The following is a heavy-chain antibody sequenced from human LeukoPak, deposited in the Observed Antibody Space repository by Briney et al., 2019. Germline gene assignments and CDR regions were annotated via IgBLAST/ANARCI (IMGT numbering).Heavy chain of an antibody. V-gene: IGHV3-53*01. CDR2: IYSGGST. CDR1: GFTVSNNY. J-gene: IGHJ4*02. CDR3: ARAIWFGEHIDY. D-gene: IGHD3-10*01. Sequence: LSGGSLRLSCAASGFTVSNNYMSWVRQAPGKGLEWVSVIYSGGSTYYADSVKGRFTISRDNSKNTLYLQMNSLRAEDTAVYYCARAIWFGEHIDYWGLGTLVTVSS.